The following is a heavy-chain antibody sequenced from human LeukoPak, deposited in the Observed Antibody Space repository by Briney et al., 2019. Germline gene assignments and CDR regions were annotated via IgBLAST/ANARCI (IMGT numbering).Heavy chain of an antibody. CDR2: IKEDGSEK. D-gene: IGHD4-17*01. CDR1: GFRFRNHW. J-gene: IGHJ4*02. V-gene: IGHV3-7*03. Sequence: GGSLRLSCEASGFRFRNHWMNWVRQAPGKGLEWVANIKEDGSEKYYVDSVKGRFTISRDNARNSLFLQMNSLRAEDTAVYYCARGSADGDYLFYWGQGTLVTVSS. CDR3: ARGSADGDYLFY.